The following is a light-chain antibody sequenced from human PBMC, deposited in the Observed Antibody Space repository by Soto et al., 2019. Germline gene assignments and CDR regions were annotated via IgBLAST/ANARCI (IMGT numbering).Light chain of an antibody. Sequence: QSALTQPPSASGSPGQSVTISCTGTSSDDGTYNYVSWYQQHPGKVPKLMIYEVTKRPSGVPDRFSGSKSGNTASLTVSGLQAEDEADYYCGAWDSSLHAGVFGGGTKLTVL. CDR1: SSDDGTYNY. CDR3: GAWDSSLHAGV. J-gene: IGLJ2*01. V-gene: IGLV2-8*01. CDR2: EVT.